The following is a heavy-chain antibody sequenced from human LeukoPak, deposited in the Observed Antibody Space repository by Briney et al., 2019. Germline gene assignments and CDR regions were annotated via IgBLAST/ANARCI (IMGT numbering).Heavy chain of an antibody. D-gene: IGHD3-9*01. V-gene: IGHV3-48*01. J-gene: IGHJ5*02. Sequence: PGGSLRLSCVASGSIFSSYSMNWVRQAPGKGLDWISYHSFSDTPIVYADSVKGRFTISRDNAKNSLYLQMNSLRAEDTAVYYCARDYTGYFPWGQGTLVIVSS. CDR3: ARDYTGYFP. CDR2: HSFSDTPI. CDR1: GSIFSSYS.